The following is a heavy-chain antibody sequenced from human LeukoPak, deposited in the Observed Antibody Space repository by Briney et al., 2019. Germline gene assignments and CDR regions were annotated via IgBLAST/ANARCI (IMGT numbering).Heavy chain of an antibody. CDR3: ARALTYYYDSSGFFGY. V-gene: IGHV3-11*01. Sequence: GGSLRLSCAASGFTFSDYYMSWIRQAPGKGLEWVSYISSSGSTIYYADPVKGRFTISRDNAKNSLYLQMNSLRAEDTAVYYCARALTYYYDSSGFFGYWGQGTLVTVSS. J-gene: IGHJ4*02. CDR1: GFTFSDYY. D-gene: IGHD3-22*01. CDR2: ISSSGSTI.